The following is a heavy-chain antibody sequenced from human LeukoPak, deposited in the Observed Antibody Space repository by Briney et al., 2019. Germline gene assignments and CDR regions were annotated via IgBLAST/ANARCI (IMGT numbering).Heavy chain of an antibody. V-gene: IGHV3-11*04. Sequence: GGSLRLSCAASGFIFSDYYLIWIRQAPGKGLEWISYISGSGRTIYYADSVKGRFTISRDNAKNSLYLQMNSLRAEDTAVYYCARAISSGDFDYWGQGTLVTVSS. CDR1: GFIFSDYY. CDR2: ISGSGRTI. CDR3: ARAISSGDFDY. D-gene: IGHD6-19*01. J-gene: IGHJ4*02.